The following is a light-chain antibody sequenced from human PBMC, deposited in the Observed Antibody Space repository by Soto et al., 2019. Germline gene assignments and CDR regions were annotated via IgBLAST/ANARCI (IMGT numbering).Light chain of an antibody. CDR3: LQYHDCTPCT. CDR1: QSVSIL. Sequence: EIVMTQSPAALSVSPGERATLSCRASQSVSILLAWYQQKPGQAPRLLIYGTSTRATGVPARFSGSGSGTDFTLTISVLQSEDVAVYYCLQYHDCTPCTFGQGTKLDIK. V-gene: IGKV3-15*01. J-gene: IGKJ1*01. CDR2: GTS.